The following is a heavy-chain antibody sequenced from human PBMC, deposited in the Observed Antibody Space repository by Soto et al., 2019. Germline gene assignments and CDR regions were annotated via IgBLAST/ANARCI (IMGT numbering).Heavy chain of an antibody. CDR3: AGDSTTWYDPFRY. J-gene: IGHJ4*02. Sequence: SETLSLTCTVSGGSISSRNYYWGWIRQPPGEGLEWIGSIYYSGSTYYNPSLKSRVTISVDTSKNQFSLKLSSVTAADTAVYYCAGDSTTWYDPFRYWGQGTLVTVSS. CDR1: GGSISSRNYY. D-gene: IGHD6-13*01. V-gene: IGHV4-39*01. CDR2: IYYSGST.